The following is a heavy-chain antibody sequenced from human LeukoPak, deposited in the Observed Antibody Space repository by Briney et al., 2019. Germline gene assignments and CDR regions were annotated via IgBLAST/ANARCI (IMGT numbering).Heavy chain of an antibody. CDR1: GYTFTRYY. J-gene: IGHJ4*02. CDR3: ARAYVWGSYRYYFDY. CDR2: INPNSGGT. D-gene: IGHD3-16*02. Sequence: GASVKVSCTASGYTFTRYYMHWVRQAPGQGLEWMGWINPNSGGTNYAQKFQGRVTMTRDTSISTAYMELSRLRSDDTAVYYCARAYVWGSYRYYFDYWGQGTLVTVSS. V-gene: IGHV1-2*02.